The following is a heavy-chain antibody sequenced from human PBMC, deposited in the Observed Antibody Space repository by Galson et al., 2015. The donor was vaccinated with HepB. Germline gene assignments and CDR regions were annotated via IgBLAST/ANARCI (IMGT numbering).Heavy chain of an antibody. CDR3: ARGPDGKLLHLGELLFDY. D-gene: IGHD3-16*01. J-gene: IGHJ4*02. Sequence: SLRLSRAASGFTFSSYGMHWVRQAPGKGLEWVAVISYDGSNKYYADSVKGRFTISRDNSKNTLYLQMNSLRAEDTAVYYCARGPDGKLLHLGELLFDYWGQGTLVTVSS. CDR1: GFTFSSYG. CDR2: ISYDGSNK. V-gene: IGHV3-30*03.